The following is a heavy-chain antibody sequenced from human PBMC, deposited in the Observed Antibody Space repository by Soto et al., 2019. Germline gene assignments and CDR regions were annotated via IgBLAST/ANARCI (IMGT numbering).Heavy chain of an antibody. D-gene: IGHD6-13*01. CDR2: IYYSGST. J-gene: IGHJ2*01. Sequence: QVQLQESGPGLVKPSETLSLTCTVSGGSISSYYWSWIRQPPGKGLEWIGYIYYSGSTNYNPSLKSRVTISVYTSKTQFSLKLSSVTAADTAVYYCATRLAAAGTVDWYFDLWGRGTLVTVSS. CDR1: GGSISSYY. V-gene: IGHV4-59*01. CDR3: ATRLAAAGTVDWYFDL.